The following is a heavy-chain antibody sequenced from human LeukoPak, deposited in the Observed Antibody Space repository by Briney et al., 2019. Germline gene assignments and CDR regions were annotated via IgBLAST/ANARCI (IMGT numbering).Heavy chain of an antibody. CDR1: GYTFTSYG. CDR2: ISAYNGNT. Sequence: GASVKVSCKASGYTFTSYGISWVRQAPGQGLEWMGWISAYNGNTNYAQKLQGRVTMTTDTSTSTAYMELRSLRSDDTAVYYCARYRSYYYDSSGYYLFDYWGQGTLVTVSS. V-gene: IGHV1-18*01. D-gene: IGHD3-22*01. J-gene: IGHJ4*02. CDR3: ARYRSYYYDSSGYYLFDY.